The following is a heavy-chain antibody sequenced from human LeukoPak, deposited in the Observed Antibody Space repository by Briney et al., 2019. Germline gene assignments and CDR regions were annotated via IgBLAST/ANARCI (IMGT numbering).Heavy chain of an antibody. CDR1: GGTFSSYA. CDR2: IIPIFGTA. D-gene: IGHD6-13*01. Sequence: ASVTVSCKASGGTFSSYAISWVRQTPGQGLEWMGGIIPIFGTANYAQRFQGRVTITADESTSTAYMELSSLRSEDTAVYYCAREGSSSWANWFDPWGQGTLVTVSS. J-gene: IGHJ5*02. V-gene: IGHV1-69*01. CDR3: AREGSSSWANWFDP.